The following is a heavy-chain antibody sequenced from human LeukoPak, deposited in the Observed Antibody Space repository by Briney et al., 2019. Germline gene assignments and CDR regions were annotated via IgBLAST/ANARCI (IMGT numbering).Heavy chain of an antibody. D-gene: IGHD6-19*01. CDR1: GFTFSSYE. CDR2: ISSSGSTI. V-gene: IGHV3-48*03. CDR3: AARSRWLVRGDAFDI. Sequence: GGSLRLSCAASGFTFSSYEMNWVRQAPGKGLEWVSYISSSGSTIYYADSVKGRFTISRDNAKNSLYLQMNSLRAEDTAVYYCAARSRWLVRGDAFDIWGQGTMVTVSP. J-gene: IGHJ3*02.